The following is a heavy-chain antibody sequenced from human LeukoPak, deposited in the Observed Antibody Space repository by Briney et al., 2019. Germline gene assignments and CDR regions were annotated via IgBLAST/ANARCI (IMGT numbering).Heavy chain of an antibody. Sequence: GGSLRLSCTDSGITFDDYGLSWVRQAPGKGLEWVAGINWGGGATAYADSVKGRFTISRDNAKNSVFLQMSSLRAEDTALYYCARDLSSSWYSLGFWGQGTLVTVSS. D-gene: IGHD6-13*01. V-gene: IGHV3-20*04. CDR3: ARDLSSSWYSLGF. J-gene: IGHJ4*02. CDR2: INWGGGAT. CDR1: GITFDDYG.